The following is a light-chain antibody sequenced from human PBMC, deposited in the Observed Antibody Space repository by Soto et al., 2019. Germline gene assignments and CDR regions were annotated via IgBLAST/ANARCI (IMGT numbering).Light chain of an antibody. CDR1: ASDIGAYNF. CDR3: TSFAGSAKLI. V-gene: IGLV2-8*01. J-gene: IGLJ2*01. CDR2: EVY. Sequence: QSVLTQPPSASGSPGQSATISCTGAASDIGAYNFVSWYQQYPGKAPKLMIYEVYKRPSGVPDRFSGSKSGNTASLTVSGLQPEDEAEYYCTSFAGSAKLIFGGGTKLTVL.